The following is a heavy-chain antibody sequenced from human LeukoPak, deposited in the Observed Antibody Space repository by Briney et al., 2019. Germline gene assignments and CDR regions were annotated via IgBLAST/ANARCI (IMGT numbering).Heavy chain of an antibody. D-gene: IGHD2-2*01. CDR1: GGSISSNGHY. CDR2: IYYSGGA. CDR3: ARDLPRGYCSSTSCYSQGFDY. V-gene: IGHV4-39*07. J-gene: IGHJ4*02. Sequence: PSETLSLTCSVSGGSISSNGHYWVWVRQPPGERMEWIGTIYYSGGADYNPSLESRLTMSVDTSKNQFSLKLKSVTAADTAVYYCARDLPRGYCSSTSCYSQGFDYWGQGTLVTVSS.